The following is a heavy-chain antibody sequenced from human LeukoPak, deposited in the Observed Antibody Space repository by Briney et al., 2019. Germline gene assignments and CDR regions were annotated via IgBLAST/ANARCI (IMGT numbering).Heavy chain of an antibody. CDR2: MNPNSGNT. CDR3: ARGCGGYENYYYYYMDV. Sequence: ASVKVSCKASGYTFTSYDIDWVRQATGQGLEWMGWMNPNSGNTGYAQKFQGRVTMTRNTSISTAYMELSSLRSEDTAVYYCARGCGGYENYYYYYMDVWGKGTTVTVSS. V-gene: IGHV1-8*01. CDR1: GYTFTSYD. J-gene: IGHJ6*03. D-gene: IGHD5-12*01.